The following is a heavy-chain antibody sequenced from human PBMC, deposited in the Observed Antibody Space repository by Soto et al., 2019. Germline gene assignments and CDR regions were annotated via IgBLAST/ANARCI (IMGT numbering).Heavy chain of an antibody. Sequence: ASVKVSCKASGYTFTSYAMHWVRQAPGQRLEWMGWINAGNGNTKYSQKLQGRVTITTDTSTSTAYMELRSLRSDDTAVYYCARDPYSSWYDYWGQGTLVTVSS. V-gene: IGHV1-3*01. CDR3: ARDPYSSWYDY. CDR1: GYTFTSYA. D-gene: IGHD6-13*01. CDR2: INAGNGNT. J-gene: IGHJ4*02.